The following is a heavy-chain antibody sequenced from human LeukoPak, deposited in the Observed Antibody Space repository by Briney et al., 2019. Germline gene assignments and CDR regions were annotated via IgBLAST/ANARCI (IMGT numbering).Heavy chain of an antibody. CDR2: ISAYNGNT. CDR3: ARVPIYYDILTGYYDY. Sequence: ASVKVSCKASGYTFTSYGISWVRQAPGQGLEWMGWISAYNGNTNYAQKLQGRVTMTTDTSTSTACMELRSLRSDDTAVYYCARVPIYYDILTGYYDYWGQGTLVTVSS. V-gene: IGHV1-18*01. J-gene: IGHJ4*02. CDR1: GYTFTSYG. D-gene: IGHD3-9*01.